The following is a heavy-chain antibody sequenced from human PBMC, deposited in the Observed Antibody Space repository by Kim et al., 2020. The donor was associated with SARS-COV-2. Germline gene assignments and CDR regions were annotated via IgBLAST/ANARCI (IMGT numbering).Heavy chain of an antibody. Sequence: GGSLRLSCAASGFTFSSYSMNWVRQAPGKGLEWVSSISSSSSYIYYADSVKGRFTISRDNAKNSLYLQMNSLRAEDTAVYYCARDEYKRDHYYYGMDVWGQGTPVTVSS. V-gene: IGHV3-21*01. CDR1: GFTFSSYS. CDR3: ARDEYKRDHYYYGMDV. CDR2: ISSSSSYI. J-gene: IGHJ6*02. D-gene: IGHD1-1*01.